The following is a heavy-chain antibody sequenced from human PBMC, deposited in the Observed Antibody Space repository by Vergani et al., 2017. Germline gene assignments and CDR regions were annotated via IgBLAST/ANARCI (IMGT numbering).Heavy chain of an antibody. CDR2: IDHTGRP. J-gene: IGHJ6*03. Sequence: QVQLQQWGGGLLTPSETLSLTCVVNGGSFTSYHWTWIRQSPGEGLEWVGDIDHTGRPDYNPSLKSRLTMSVDKSRNQFSLTLNFVTATDTAIYFCARVNTETNGHLYYYYYMDVWGKGTAVTVS. CDR1: GGSFTSYH. D-gene: IGHD4-11*01. CDR3: ARVNTETNGHLYYYYYMDV. V-gene: IGHV4-34*01.